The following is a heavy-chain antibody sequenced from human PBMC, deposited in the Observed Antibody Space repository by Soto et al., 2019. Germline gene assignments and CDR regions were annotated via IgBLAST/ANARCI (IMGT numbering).Heavy chain of an antibody. Sequence: EVQLVESGGGLVQAGGSLRLSRATSGFPFNNYWMTWVRQAPGKGLECVANINQDGSEKNYVDSVKGRFIISRDNAKNSLNLQMSSLRPEDTAVYYCARDKDWFDPWGQGTLVTVSS. CDR2: INQDGSEK. V-gene: IGHV3-7*03. CDR3: ARDKDWFDP. J-gene: IGHJ5*02. CDR1: GFPFNNYW.